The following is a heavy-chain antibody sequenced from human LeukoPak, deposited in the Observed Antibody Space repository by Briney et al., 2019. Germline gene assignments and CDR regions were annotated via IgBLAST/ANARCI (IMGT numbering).Heavy chain of an antibody. D-gene: IGHD3-10*01. J-gene: IGHJ5*02. CDR2: INHSGST. CDR3: AGRDRKMTSYYGSAKGWFDP. Sequence: ASETLSLTCAVYGGSFSGHYWSWIRQPPGKGLEWIGEINHSGSTNYNPSLKSRVTISVDTSKNQFSLKLSSVTAADTAVYCCAGRDRKMTSYYGSAKGWFDPWGQGTLVTVSS. CDR1: GGSFSGHY. V-gene: IGHV4-34*01.